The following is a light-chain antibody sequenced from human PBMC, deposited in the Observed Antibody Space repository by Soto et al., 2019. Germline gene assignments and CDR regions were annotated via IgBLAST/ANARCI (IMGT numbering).Light chain of an antibody. Sequence: EIVLTQSPGTLSLSPGERATLSCRASQSVSSSYLAWYQQKPGQAPRLLIYGASSRATGIPDRFSGSGSGTVFTLTISRLEPDDFAVYYCQQYGSSPWTFCQGTKVEIK. CDR1: QSVSSSY. J-gene: IGKJ1*01. CDR3: QQYGSSPWT. V-gene: IGKV3-20*01. CDR2: GAS.